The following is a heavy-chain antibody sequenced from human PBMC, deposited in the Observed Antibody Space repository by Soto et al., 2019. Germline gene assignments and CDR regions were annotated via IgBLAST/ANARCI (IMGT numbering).Heavy chain of an antibody. V-gene: IGHV1-69*12. Sequence: QVQLVQSGAEVKKPGSSVKVSCKASGGTFSSYAISWVRQAPGQGLEWMGGIIPIFGTANYAQKFQGRVTITADESTSTAYMELSSLRSEDTAVYDCARDVRGVSARDYFDYWGQGTLVTVSS. J-gene: IGHJ4*02. CDR3: ARDVRGVSARDYFDY. CDR1: GGTFSSYA. CDR2: IIPIFGTA. D-gene: IGHD2-8*01.